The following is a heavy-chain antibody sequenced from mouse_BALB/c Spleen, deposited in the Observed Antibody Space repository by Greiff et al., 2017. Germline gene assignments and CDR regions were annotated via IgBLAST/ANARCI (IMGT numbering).Heavy chain of an antibody. Sequence: VKLMESGAELMKPGASVKISCKATGYTFSSYWIEWVKQRPGHGLEWIGEILPGSGSTNYNEKFKGKATFTADTSSNTAYMQLSSLTSEDSAVYYCARTRYYRYDDHFAYWGQGTLVTVSA. D-gene: IGHD2-14*01. CDR2: ILPGSGST. CDR1: GYTFSSYW. J-gene: IGHJ3*01. CDR3: ARTRYYRYDDHFAY. V-gene: IGHV1-9*01.